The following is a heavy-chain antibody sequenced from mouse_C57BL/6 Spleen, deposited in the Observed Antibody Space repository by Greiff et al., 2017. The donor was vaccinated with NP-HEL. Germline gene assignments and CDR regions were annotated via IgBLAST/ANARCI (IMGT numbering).Heavy chain of an antibody. V-gene: IGHV3-6*01. Sequence: EVHLVESGPGLVKPSQSLSLTCSVTGYSITSGYYWNWIRQFPGNKLEWMGYISYDGSNNYNPSLKNRISITRDTSKNQFFLKLNSVTTEDTATYYCARSGGSRAWFAYWGQGTLVTVSA. CDR3: ARSGGSRAWFAY. CDR1: GYSITSGYY. D-gene: IGHD1-1*01. CDR2: ISYDGSN. J-gene: IGHJ3*01.